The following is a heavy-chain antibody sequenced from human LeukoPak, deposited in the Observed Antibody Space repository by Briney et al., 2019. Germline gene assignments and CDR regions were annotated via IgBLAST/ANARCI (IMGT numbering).Heavy chain of an antibody. Sequence: ASVKVSCKASGYTLTSYGISWVRQAPGQGRERMGWISAYNGNTNYAQKLQGRVTMTTDTSTSTAYMELRSLRSDDTAVYYCARDPNYYYDSSGYSSNAFDIWGQGTMVTVSS. CDR1: GYTLTSYG. D-gene: IGHD3-22*01. V-gene: IGHV1-18*01. CDR2: ISAYNGNT. J-gene: IGHJ3*02. CDR3: ARDPNYYYDSSGYSSNAFDI.